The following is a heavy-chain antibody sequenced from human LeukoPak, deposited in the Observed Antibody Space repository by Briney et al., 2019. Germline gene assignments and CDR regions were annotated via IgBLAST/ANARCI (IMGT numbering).Heavy chain of an antibody. CDR3: AREYCSGGSCYSQLNAFDI. Sequence: PGGSLRLSCAASGFTFSDYYMSWIRQAPGKGLEWVSYISSSGSTIYYADSVKGRFTISRDNSKNTLYLQMNSLRAEDTAVYYCAREYCSGGSCYSQLNAFDIWGQGTMVTVSS. CDR2: ISSSGSTI. J-gene: IGHJ3*02. D-gene: IGHD2-15*01. V-gene: IGHV3-11*04. CDR1: GFTFSDYY.